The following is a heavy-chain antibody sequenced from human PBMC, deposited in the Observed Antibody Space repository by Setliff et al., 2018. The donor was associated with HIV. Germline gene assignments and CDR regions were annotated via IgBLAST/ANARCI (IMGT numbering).Heavy chain of an antibody. V-gene: IGHV1-18*01. J-gene: IGHJ4*02. CDR3: AREICITIFWVPEAGSCYFDS. CDR1: GYTFTSYG. CDR2: ISAYNGNT. D-gene: IGHD3-9*01. Sequence: ASVKVSCKASGYTFTSYGISWGRQAPGQGLEWMGWISAYNGNTNYAQKLQGRVTMTTDTSTSTAYMELRSLRSDDTAVYYCAREICITIFWVPEAGSCYFDSWGQGTLVTVSS.